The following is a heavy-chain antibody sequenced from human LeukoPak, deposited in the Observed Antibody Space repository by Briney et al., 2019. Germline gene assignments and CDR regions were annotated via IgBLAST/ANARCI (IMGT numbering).Heavy chain of an antibody. CDR1: GFTFANYA. V-gene: IGHV3-23*01. J-gene: IGHJ5*02. D-gene: IGHD3-16*01. CDR2: ITRDGVST. CDR3: AKEVRPNDS. Sequence: PGGSLRLSCAASGFTFANYAMCWVRQAPGKGLEWVSSITRDGVSTYYADSVKGRFTISRDTSTDTLYLQMNSLRADDTAVYYCAKEVRPNDSWGQGTLVTVSS.